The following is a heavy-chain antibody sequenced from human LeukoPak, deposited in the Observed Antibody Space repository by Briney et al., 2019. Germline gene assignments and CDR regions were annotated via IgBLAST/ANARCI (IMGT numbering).Heavy chain of an antibody. CDR3: ARASGRYGYMIDY. D-gene: IGHD5-24*01. CDR1: GGSISSGSYY. J-gene: IGHJ4*02. V-gene: IGHV4-61*02. Sequence: SQTLSLTCTVSGGSISSGSYYWSWIRQPAGKGLEWIGRIYPSGSTNYNPSLRSRVTISIDTSKNQSSLKLSSVAAADTAVYYCARASGRYGYMIDYWGQGTLVTVSS. CDR2: IYPSGST.